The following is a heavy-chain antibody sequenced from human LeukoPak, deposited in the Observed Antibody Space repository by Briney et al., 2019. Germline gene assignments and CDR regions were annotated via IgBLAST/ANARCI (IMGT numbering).Heavy chain of an antibody. D-gene: IGHD3-22*01. CDR2: IYYSGNT. CDR3: ARARSTLLLISYYYDSSGRTIDY. V-gene: IGHV4-39*01. Sequence: SETLSLTCTVSGVSISSSNSYWGWIRQPPGKGLEWIGSIYYSGNTYYNASLKSQVSISIDTSKNQFSLKLSSVTAADTAVYYCARARSTLLLISYYYDSSGRTIDYWGQGTLVTVSS. J-gene: IGHJ4*02. CDR1: GVSISSSNSY.